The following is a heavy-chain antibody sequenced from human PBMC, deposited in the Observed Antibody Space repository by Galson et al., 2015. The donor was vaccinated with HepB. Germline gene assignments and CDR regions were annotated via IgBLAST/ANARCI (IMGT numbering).Heavy chain of an antibody. D-gene: IGHD6-19*01. J-gene: IGHJ4*02. CDR1: GFTFSSYG. Sequence: SLRLSCAASGFTFSSYGMHWVRQAPGKGLEWVAVIWYDGSNKYYADSVKGRFTISRDNSKNTLYLQMNSLSAEDTAVYYCGRDINPRQQWQVALRYWGQGTQVTVSS. V-gene: IGHV3-33*08. CDR3: GRDINPRQQWQVALRY. CDR2: IWYDGSNK.